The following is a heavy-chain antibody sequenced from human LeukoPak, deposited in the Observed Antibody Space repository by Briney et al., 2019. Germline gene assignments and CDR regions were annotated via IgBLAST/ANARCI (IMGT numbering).Heavy chain of an antibody. V-gene: IGHV1-2*02. CDR3: ASSRLLWFGEFDY. J-gene: IGHJ4*02. CDR1: GYTFTGYY. CDR2: INPNSGGT. D-gene: IGHD3-10*01. Sequence: GASVKVSCKASGYTFTGYYMHWVRQAPGQGLEWMGWINPNSGGTNYAQKFQGRVTMTRDTSISTAYMELSRLRSDDTAVYYCASSRLLWFGEFDYWGQGTLVTVSS.